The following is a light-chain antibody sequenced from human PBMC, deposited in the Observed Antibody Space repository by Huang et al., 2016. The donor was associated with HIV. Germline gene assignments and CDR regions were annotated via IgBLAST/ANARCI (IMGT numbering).Light chain of an antibody. CDR2: GSS. CDR3: QQYGSSPPYT. J-gene: IGKJ2*01. CDR1: QSVRSSY. Sequence: EIVLTQSPGTLSLSPGERVTLSCRASQSVRSSYLAWYQQKPGQAPRLHIFGSSNRATAIPDRFSGSGSGTDFTLTISRLEPEDFAVYYCQQYGSSPPYTFGQGTKLEIK. V-gene: IGKV3-20*01.